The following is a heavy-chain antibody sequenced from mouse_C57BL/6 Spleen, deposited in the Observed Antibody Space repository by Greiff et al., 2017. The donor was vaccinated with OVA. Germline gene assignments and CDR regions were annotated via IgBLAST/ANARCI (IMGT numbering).Heavy chain of an antibody. J-gene: IGHJ2*01. CDR1: GFTFTDYG. CDR3: ARDYYGSLDY. D-gene: IGHD1-1*01. V-gene: IGHV5-17*01. CDR2: ISSGSSTI. Sequence: EVLLVESGGGLVKPGGSLKLSCAASGFTFTDYGMHWVRQAPEKGLEWVGYISSGSSTIYYTDTVKGRFTISRDNAKNTEFLQMTSLRSEDTAMYYCARDYYGSLDYWGQGTTLTVSA.